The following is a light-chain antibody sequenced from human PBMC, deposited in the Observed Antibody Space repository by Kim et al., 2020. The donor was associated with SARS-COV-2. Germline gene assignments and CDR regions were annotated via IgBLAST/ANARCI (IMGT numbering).Light chain of an antibody. J-gene: IGKJ2*01. CDR3: QHFNSYPPYT. CDR2: DAS. Sequence: AIQLTQSPSSLSASVGDRITITCRASQGISSALDWYQQKPGKAPKLLIYDASSLVSGVPSRFSGSGSGTDFTLTISSLQPEDFATYYCQHFNSYPPYTFGQGTKLEIK. CDR1: QGISSA. V-gene: IGKV1-13*02.